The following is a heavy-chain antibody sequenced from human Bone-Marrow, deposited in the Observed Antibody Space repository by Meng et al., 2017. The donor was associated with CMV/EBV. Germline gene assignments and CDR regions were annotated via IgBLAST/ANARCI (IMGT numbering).Heavy chain of an antibody. CDR3: ARGNSDTSGYYGFKP. CDR1: GGSLSGYF. CDR2: INHGGST. Sequence: SETLSLTCTVYGGSLSGYFWTWIRQPPGKGLEWIGEINHGGSTNYNPSLKSRVTISLDTYKNQLSLKLTSVTAADTAVYYCARGNSDTSGYYGFKPWGQGTLVTVSS. V-gene: IGHV4-34*01. D-gene: IGHD3-22*01. J-gene: IGHJ5*02.